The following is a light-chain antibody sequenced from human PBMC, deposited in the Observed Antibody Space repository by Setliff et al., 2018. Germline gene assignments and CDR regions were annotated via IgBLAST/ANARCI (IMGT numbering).Light chain of an antibody. CDR2: DVS. J-gene: IGLJ1*01. Sequence: QSALTQPASVSGSPGQSITISCSGTSSDVGSYDSVSWYQQHPGKAPKLIIHDVSNRPSGISNRFSGSKAGNTASLTISGLQTEDEAEYYCSAYTGSSTYVFGTGTKVTVL. V-gene: IGLV2-14*03. CDR1: SSDVGSYDS. CDR3: SAYTGSSTYV.